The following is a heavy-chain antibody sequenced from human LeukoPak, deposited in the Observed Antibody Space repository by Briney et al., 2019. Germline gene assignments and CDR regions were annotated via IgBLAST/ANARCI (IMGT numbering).Heavy chain of an antibody. CDR3: ARGGEGGSYYYYYYYMDV. D-gene: IGHD1-26*01. J-gene: IGHJ6*03. CDR2: IYYSGST. V-gene: IGHV4-61*01. Sequence: SETLSLTCTVSGGSISSSSYYWSWIRQPPGKGLEWIGYIYYSGSTNYNPSLKSRVTISVDTSKNQFSLKLSSVTAADTAVYYCARGGEGGSYYYYYYYMDVWGKGTTVTVSS. CDR1: GGSISSSSYY.